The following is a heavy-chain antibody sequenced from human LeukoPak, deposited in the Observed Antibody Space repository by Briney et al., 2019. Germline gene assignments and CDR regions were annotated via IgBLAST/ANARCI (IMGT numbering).Heavy chain of an antibody. CDR2: ISAYNGNT. CDR1: GYTFTSYG. Sequence: GASVKVSCKASGYTFTSYGISWVRQAPGQGLEWMGWISAYNGNTNYAQKLQGRVTMTTDTSTSTAYMELRSLRSEDTAVYYCARGSYYYDSSGYPYYYFDYWGQGTLVTVSS. V-gene: IGHV1-18*01. CDR3: ARGSYYYDSSGYPYYYFDY. J-gene: IGHJ4*02. D-gene: IGHD3-22*01.